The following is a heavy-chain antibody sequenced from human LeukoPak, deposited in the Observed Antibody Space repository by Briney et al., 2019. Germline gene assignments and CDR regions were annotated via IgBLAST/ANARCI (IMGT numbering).Heavy chain of an antibody. CDR3: ARGGVGYCSSTSCYGSDY. V-gene: IGHV4-34*01. D-gene: IGHD2-2*01. J-gene: IGHJ4*02. CDR2: INHSGST. Sequence: SETLSLTCAVYGGSFSGYYWSWIRQPPGKGLEWIGEINHSGSTNYNPSLKSRVTISVDTSKNQFSLKLSSVTAADTAVYYCARGGVGYCSSTSCYGSDYWGQGTLVTVSS. CDR1: GGSFSGYY.